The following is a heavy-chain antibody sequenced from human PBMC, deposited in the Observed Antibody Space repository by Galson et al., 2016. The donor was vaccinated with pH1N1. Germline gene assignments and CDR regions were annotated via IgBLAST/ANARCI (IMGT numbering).Heavy chain of an antibody. CDR2: MYYSGST. CDR1: GGSISSGTYY. D-gene: IGHD2-15*01. V-gene: IGHV4-39*07. Sequence: SETLSLTCSVSGGSISSGTYYWGWIRQPPGKGLEWIGSMYYSGSTYYNPSLKSRVTMSVDTSKNQLSLKLSSLTAADTAVYYCASDPGTTGDCNGARCPYNWFDPWGQGTLVTVSS. CDR3: ASDPGTTGDCNGARCPYNWFDP. J-gene: IGHJ5*02.